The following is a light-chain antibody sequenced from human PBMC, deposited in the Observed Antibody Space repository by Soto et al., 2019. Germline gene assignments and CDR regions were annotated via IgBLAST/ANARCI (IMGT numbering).Light chain of an antibody. Sequence: QSVLTQPPSASGTPGQRVTISCSGSSSNIGSNYVYWYQQLPGTAPKLLIYRNNQRPSGVPDRFSGSKSGTSASLAISGLRSEDESHYYCAAWDDSLSAYVVFGGGTQLTLL. V-gene: IGLV1-47*01. CDR3: AAWDDSLSAYVV. J-gene: IGLJ2*01. CDR2: RNN. CDR1: SSNIGSNY.